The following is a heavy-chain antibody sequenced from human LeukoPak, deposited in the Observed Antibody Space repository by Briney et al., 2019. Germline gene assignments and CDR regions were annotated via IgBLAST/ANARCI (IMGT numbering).Heavy chain of an antibody. CDR3: VRGQGDKGDWFDP. J-gene: IGHJ5*02. D-gene: IGHD2-21*01. CDR1: GGSFSGYY. V-gene: IGHV4-34*01. Sequence: SETLSLTCAVYGGSFSGYYWSWIRQPPGKGLEWIGEINHSGSTNYNPSLKSRVTISVDTSKNQFSLKLSSVTAADTAVYYCVRGQGDKGDWFDPWGQGTLVTVSS. CDR2: INHSGST.